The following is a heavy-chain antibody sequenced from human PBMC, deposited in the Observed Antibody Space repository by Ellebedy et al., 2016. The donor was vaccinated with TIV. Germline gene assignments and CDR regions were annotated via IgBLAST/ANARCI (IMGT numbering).Heavy chain of an antibody. CDR1: GGTFRSYA. J-gene: IGHJ4*02. Sequence: AASVKVSCKASGGTFRSYAISWVRQAPGQGLEWMGAITPFFCTAYYAPKFQGRVTITADESARSAYLELSSVRSEDTAVYYCASLYYYDSSGYYRFWGQGTLVTVSS. CDR2: ITPFFCTA. D-gene: IGHD3-22*01. CDR3: ASLYYYDSSGYYRF. V-gene: IGHV1-69*13.